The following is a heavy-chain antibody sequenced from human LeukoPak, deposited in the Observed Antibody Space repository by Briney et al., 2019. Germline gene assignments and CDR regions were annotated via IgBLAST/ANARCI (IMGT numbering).Heavy chain of an antibody. CDR1: GFTFSTYW. V-gene: IGHV3-7*01. D-gene: IGHD3-10*02. CDR2: IKQDGSEK. Sequence: GGSLRLSCAASGFTFSTYWMNWVRQAPGKGLEWVANIKQDGSEKFYVDSVKGRFTISRDKAKNSLYLQMNSLRAEDTAVYYCAELGITMIGGVWGKGTTVTISS. J-gene: IGHJ6*04. CDR3: AELGITMIGGV.